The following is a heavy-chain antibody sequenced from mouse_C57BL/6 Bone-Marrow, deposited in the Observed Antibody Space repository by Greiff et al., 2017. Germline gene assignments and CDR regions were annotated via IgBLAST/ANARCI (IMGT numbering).Heavy chain of an antibody. CDR2: INPSSGYT. CDR1: GYTFTSYT. D-gene: IGHD1-1*01. Sequence: QVQLQQSGAELARPGASVKMSCKASGYTFTSYTMHWVKQRPGQGLEWIGYINPSSGYTQYNQKFKDKATLTADKSSSTAYMQLSILTSEASAVYYCARYYGSSYWYFDVWGTGTTVTVSS. V-gene: IGHV1-4*01. J-gene: IGHJ1*03. CDR3: ARYYGSSYWYFDV.